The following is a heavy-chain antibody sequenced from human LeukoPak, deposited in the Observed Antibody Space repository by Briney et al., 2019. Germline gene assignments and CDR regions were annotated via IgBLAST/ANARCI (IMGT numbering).Heavy chain of an antibody. J-gene: IGHJ6*02. CDR2: ILPIFGTA. CDR3: ARAVAPTPYYYYGMDV. Sequence: SVKVSCTASGGTFSSYAISWVRQAPGQGLEWMGGILPIFGTANYAQKFQGRVTITADESTSTAYMELSSLRSEDTAVYYCARAVAPTPYYYYGMDVWGQGTTVTVSS. V-gene: IGHV1-69*13. CDR1: GGTFSSYA. D-gene: IGHD2-15*01.